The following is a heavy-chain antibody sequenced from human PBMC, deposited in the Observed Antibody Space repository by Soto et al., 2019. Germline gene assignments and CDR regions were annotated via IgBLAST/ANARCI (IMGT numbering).Heavy chain of an antibody. CDR1: GVTFSSFS. V-gene: IGHV3-21*01. CDR2: IPSSSGSI. CDR3: APDTGEQLARRGFYEYY. Sequence: EVQLVESGGGLVKPGGSLRLSCAASGVTFSSFSFNWVRQAPGKGLEWVSVIPSSSGSIFYADSVKGRFTISRDNAKNSLIPKMSSLKDEDTAVYYCAPDTGEQLARRGFYEYY. J-gene: IGHJ6*01. D-gene: IGHD6-6*01.